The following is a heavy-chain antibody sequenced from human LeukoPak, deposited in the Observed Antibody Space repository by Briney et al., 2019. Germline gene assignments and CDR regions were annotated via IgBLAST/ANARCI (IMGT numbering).Heavy chain of an antibody. CDR2: ISTHDGNT. J-gene: IGHJ4*02. V-gene: IGHV1-18*01. Sequence: ASVKVSCKASGYSFSTYGISWVRQAPGQGLEWMGWISTHDGNTNFAQKFQGRLTMATDTSTTTAYMDLRSLGSDDTAVYYCARLRITLVRGSIRDKYCFDSWGQGTLVTVSS. CDR1: GYSFSTYG. D-gene: IGHD3-10*01. CDR3: ARLRITLVRGSIRDKYCFDS.